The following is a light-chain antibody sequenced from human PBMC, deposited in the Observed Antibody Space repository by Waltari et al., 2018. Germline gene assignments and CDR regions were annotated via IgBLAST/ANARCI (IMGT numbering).Light chain of an antibody. J-gene: IGKJ4*01. CDR1: QSVSSIY. Sequence: ELVLTQSPGPLSLSPGERATLSCRASQSVSSIYLAWYQQKPGQTPRLLIYGASSRATGIPDRFSGSGSGTDFTLTISRLEPEDSAVYYCQQYVSSPLTFGGGTKVEIK. CDR2: GAS. CDR3: QQYVSSPLT. V-gene: IGKV3-20*01.